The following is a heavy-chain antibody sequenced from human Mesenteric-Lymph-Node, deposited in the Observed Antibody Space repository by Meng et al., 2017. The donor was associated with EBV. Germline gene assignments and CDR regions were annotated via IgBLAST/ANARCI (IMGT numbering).Heavy chain of an antibody. V-gene: IGHV1-8*01. J-gene: IGHJ6*02. CDR2: MNPNSGNT. D-gene: IGHD4-11*01. Sequence: QVQLVQSGAEVKKPGDSVKVSCKPSGYPFNSYDINWVRQATGQGLEWMGWMNPNSGNTGYAQKFQGRVTMTRNTSISTAYMELSSLRSEDTAVYYCARGIQSGYYYGMDVWGQGTMVTVSS. CDR1: GYPFNSYD. CDR3: ARGIQSGYYYGMDV.